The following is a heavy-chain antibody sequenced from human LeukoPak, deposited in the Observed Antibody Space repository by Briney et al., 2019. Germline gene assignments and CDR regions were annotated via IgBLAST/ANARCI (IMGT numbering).Heavy chain of an antibody. CDR1: GGTFSSYA. J-gene: IGHJ5*02. CDR2: IIPIFGTA. V-gene: IGHV1-69*01. Sequence: SVKVSCKASGGTFSSYAISWVRQAPGQGLGWMGGIIPIFGTANYAQKFQGRVTITADESTSTAYMELSSLRSEDTAVYYCARGDYYGSGSYYYNWFDPRGQGTLVTVSS. CDR3: ARGDYYGSGSYYYNWFDP. D-gene: IGHD3-10*01.